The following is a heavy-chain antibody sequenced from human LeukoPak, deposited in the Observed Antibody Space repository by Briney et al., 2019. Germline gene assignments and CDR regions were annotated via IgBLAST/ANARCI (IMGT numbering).Heavy chain of an antibody. V-gene: IGHV3-9*01. J-gene: IGHJ4*02. CDR1: GFTFDGFA. Sequence: PGGSLRLSCAASGFTFDGFAMHWVRQTPGKGLEWVSGISWNSCSIAYADSVKGRFTISRDNAKNSLYLQMNSLRAEDTALYYCAKDIGGYSDYGSSQFDYWGQGTLVTVSS. CDR3: AKDIGGYSDYGSSQFDY. CDR2: ISWNSCSI. D-gene: IGHD5-12*01.